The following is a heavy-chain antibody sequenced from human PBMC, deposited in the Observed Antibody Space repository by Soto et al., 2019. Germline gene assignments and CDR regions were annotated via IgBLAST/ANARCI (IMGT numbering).Heavy chain of an antibody. Sequence: QVQLVQSGAEVKKPGASVKVSCKASGYTFTNYGISWVRQAPGQGLEWMGWISANNVNTNYEKKLQGRVTMTTDTTTSTAYMELTSPRSDDKAVDYCARDLGSYALDYWGPGTLVTVSS. D-gene: IGHD1-26*01. V-gene: IGHV1-18*01. CDR1: GYTFTNYG. CDR2: ISANNVNT. CDR3: ARDLGSYALDY. J-gene: IGHJ4*02.